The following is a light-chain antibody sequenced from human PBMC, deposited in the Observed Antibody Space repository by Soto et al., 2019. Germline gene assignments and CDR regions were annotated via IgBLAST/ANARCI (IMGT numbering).Light chain of an antibody. CDR1: QDIKNY. Sequence: EIQMYQSLSSLSASVGDRVTITCQASQDIKNYLNWYQQKSGKAPKLLIYDASDLETGVPSRFSGSGSGTDFTFTINSLQPEDIATYYCQQYDNLPLTFGGGTKVDIK. V-gene: IGKV1-33*01. J-gene: IGKJ4*01. CDR2: DAS. CDR3: QQYDNLPLT.